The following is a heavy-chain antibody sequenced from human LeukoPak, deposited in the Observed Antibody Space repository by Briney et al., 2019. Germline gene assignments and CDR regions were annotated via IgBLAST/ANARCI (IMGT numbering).Heavy chain of an antibody. CDR3: ARVFQWLVFDAFDI. Sequence: SETLSLTCTVSGGXISSSSYYWGWIRQPPGKGLEWIGSIYSGSTYYNPSLKSRVTISVDTSKNQFSLKLSSVTAADTAVYYCARVFQWLVFDAFDIWGQGTMVTVSS. CDR1: GGXISSSSYY. CDR2: IYSGST. J-gene: IGHJ3*02. V-gene: IGHV4-39*01. D-gene: IGHD6-19*01.